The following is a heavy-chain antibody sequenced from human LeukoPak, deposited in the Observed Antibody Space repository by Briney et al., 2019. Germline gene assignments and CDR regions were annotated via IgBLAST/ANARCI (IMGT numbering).Heavy chain of an antibody. CDR1: GFTFRSYA. CDR2: ISGSGGST. J-gene: IGHJ4*02. D-gene: IGHD6-19*01. V-gene: IGHV3-23*01. CDR3: AKTIAVAGTISYFDY. Sequence: GGSLRLSCAASGFTFRSYAMSWVRQAPGKGLEGVSGISGSGGSTYNADSVKGRFSISRDTSKSTLYLQMNSLRAEDTAVYYCAKTIAVAGTISYFDYWGQGTLVTVSS.